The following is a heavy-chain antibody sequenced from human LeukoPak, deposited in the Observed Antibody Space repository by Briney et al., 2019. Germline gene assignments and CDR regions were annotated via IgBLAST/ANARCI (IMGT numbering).Heavy chain of an antibody. V-gene: IGHV4-34*01. CDR1: GGSFSGYY. CDR3: ARGGKQWLVKGFDC. D-gene: IGHD6-19*01. Sequence: SETLSLTCAVYGGSFSGYYWSWIRQPPGKGLEWIGEINHSGSTNYNPSLKSRVTISVDTSKNQFSLKLSSVTAADTAVYYCARGGKQWLVKGFDCWGQGTLVTVSS. CDR2: INHSGST. J-gene: IGHJ4*02.